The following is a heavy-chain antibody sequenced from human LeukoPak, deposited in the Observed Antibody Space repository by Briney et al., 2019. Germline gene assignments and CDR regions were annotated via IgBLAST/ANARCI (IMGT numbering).Heavy chain of an antibody. CDR3: ARLPRYDTAMDLDY. D-gene: IGHD5-18*01. CDR1: GYSFTSYW. J-gene: IGHJ4*02. V-gene: IGHV5-51*01. Sequence: GESLKISCKASGYSFTSYWIGWVRQMPGKGLEWMGIIDPSDSDTRYTPSFQGQVTISADKSLSTAYLQWNSLKASDTAMYYCARLPRYDTAMDLDYWGQGTLVTVSS. CDR2: IDPSDSDT.